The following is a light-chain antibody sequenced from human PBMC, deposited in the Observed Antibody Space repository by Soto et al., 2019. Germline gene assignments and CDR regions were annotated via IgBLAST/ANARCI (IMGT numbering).Light chain of an antibody. J-gene: IGKJ3*01. Sequence: EIVLTQSPGTLSLSPGEGATLSCRASQTISNTYLAWYQQKPGQAPRLLIYGASSRATGIPDRFSGSGSGPDFTLTISGLEPEDFAVYYCQSYGRTVFTFGPGTKVDIK. CDR2: GAS. V-gene: IGKV3-20*01. CDR3: QSYGRTVFT. CDR1: QTISNTY.